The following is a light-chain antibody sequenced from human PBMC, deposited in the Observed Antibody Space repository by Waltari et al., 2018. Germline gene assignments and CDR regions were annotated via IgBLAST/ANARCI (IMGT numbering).Light chain of an antibody. CDR2: GAT. Sequence: EIVMTQSPATLSVSPGDRATLSCRASQSVSSNLAWYQQEPGQPPRLLIYGATSRATGIPARFSGTGSGTEFTLTISSLQSEDFAVYYCQQYNNWPPLFTFGPGTKVDMK. CDR3: QQYNNWPPLFT. CDR1: QSVSSN. V-gene: IGKV3D-15*01. J-gene: IGKJ3*01.